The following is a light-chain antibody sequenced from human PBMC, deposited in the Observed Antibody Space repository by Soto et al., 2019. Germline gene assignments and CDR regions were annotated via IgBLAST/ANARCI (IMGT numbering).Light chain of an antibody. V-gene: IGKV3-20*01. Sequence: ENVLTQSPGTLSLSPGERATLSCRTSQSVSSTYLAWYQQNPGQAPRLVLYGASSRAAGIPDRFSGSGSGTDFTLTISRLEPEDFAVYYCQQYGSSQWTFGQGTKVDI. CDR3: QQYGSSQWT. CDR2: GAS. CDR1: QSVSSTY. J-gene: IGKJ1*01.